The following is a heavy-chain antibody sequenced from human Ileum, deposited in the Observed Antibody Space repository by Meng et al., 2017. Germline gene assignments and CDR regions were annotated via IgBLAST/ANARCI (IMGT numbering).Heavy chain of an antibody. V-gene: IGHV3-23*05. CDR1: GFTFSSYA. Sequence: VLLGQVGGGLVQPGGCLRLSCAASGFTFSSYAMSWVRQVPGKGLEWVSAISTSGSNTYYADSFRGRFTISRDNSKNTLFLQMNSLRVDDTAVYYCANFDWNDGKACDWGQGTLVTVSS. CDR2: ISTSGSNT. D-gene: IGHD1-1*01. CDR3: ANFDWNDGKACD. J-gene: IGHJ4*02.